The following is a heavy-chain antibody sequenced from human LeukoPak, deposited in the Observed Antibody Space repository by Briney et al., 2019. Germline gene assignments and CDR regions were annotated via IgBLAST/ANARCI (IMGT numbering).Heavy chain of an antibody. Sequence: GRSLRLSCAASGFTFSNYGMHWVRQAPGKGLEWVAVIWYDGSNKYYADSVKGRFTISRDNSKNTLYLQMNCLRAEDTAVYYCAGNYGPYYFDYWGQGTLVTVSS. CDR2: IWYDGSNK. D-gene: IGHD3-10*01. J-gene: IGHJ4*02. V-gene: IGHV3-33*01. CDR1: GFTFSNYG. CDR3: AGNYGPYYFDY.